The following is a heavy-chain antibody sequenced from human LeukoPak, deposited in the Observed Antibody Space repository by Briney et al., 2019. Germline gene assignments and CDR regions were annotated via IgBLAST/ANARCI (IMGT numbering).Heavy chain of an antibody. CDR3: ARVARHTTVSGTSFNFDY. CDR1: GFTFSSYS. V-gene: IGHV3-21*01. J-gene: IGHJ4*02. CDR2: ISSSSSYI. Sequence: PGGSLRLSCAASGFTFSSYSMNWVRQAPGKGLEWVSSISSSSSYIYYAHSVKGRFTISRDNAKNSLYLQMNSLRAEDTAVYYCARVARHTTVSGTSFNFDYWGQGTLVTVSS. D-gene: IGHD6-19*01.